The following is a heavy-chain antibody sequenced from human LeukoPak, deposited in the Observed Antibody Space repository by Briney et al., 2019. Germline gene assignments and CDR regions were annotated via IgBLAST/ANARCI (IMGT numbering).Heavy chain of an antibody. CDR2: VSNSRSYI. CDR1: GFTFSSYN. V-gene: IGHV3-21*01. Sequence: GGSLRLSCAASGFTFSSYNMNWVRQAPGKGLEWISSVSNSRSYIYCADSVKGRFTISRDNAKNSLYLQMNSLRAEDTAVYFCARDPNYFDTSGYYRSHYASDIWGQGTMVTVSS. CDR3: ARDPNYFDTSGYYRSHYASDI. D-gene: IGHD3-22*01. J-gene: IGHJ3*02.